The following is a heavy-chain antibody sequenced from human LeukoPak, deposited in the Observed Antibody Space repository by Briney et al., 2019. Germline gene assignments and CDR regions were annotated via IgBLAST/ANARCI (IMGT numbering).Heavy chain of an antibody. CDR3: ARANWNPDYFDY. CDR2: IYHSGST. Sequence: SETLSLTCAVSGYSISSGYYWGWIRQPPGKGLEWIGSIYHSGSTYYNPSLKSRVTISVDTSKNQFSLKLSSVTAADTAVYYCARANWNPDYFDYWGQGTLVTVSS. J-gene: IGHJ4*02. D-gene: IGHD1-1*01. CDR1: GYSISSGYY. V-gene: IGHV4-38-2*01.